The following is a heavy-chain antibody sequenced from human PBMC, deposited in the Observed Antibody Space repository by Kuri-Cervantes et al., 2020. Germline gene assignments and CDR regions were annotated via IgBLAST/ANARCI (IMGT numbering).Heavy chain of an antibody. CDR1: GFTFSDYY. J-gene: IGHJ6*02. V-gene: IGHV3-33*06. D-gene: IGHD3-10*01. CDR3: AKDFSEDYGSGAYYYYYGMDV. CDR2: IWYDGSNK. Sequence: LSLTCAASGFTFSDYYMSWIRQAPGKGLEWVAVIWYDGSNKYYADSVKGRFTFSRDSSKNTLYLQMDSLRAEDTAVYYCAKDFSEDYGSGAYYYYYGMDVWGQGTTVTVSS.